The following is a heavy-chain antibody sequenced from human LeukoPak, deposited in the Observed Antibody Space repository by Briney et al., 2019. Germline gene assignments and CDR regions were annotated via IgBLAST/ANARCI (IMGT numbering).Heavy chain of an antibody. Sequence: SGTLSLTCAVSGGSISSSTYHWAWIRQPPGKGLEWMGSIYYTGTTYYNPSLKSRVTLSVDTSKNQFSLKVNSVTPADTAVYYCASDLKWGQGTLVIVSS. V-gene: IGHV4-39*01. J-gene: IGHJ4*02. CDR2: IYYTGTT. CDR3: ASDLK. CDR1: GGSISSSTYH.